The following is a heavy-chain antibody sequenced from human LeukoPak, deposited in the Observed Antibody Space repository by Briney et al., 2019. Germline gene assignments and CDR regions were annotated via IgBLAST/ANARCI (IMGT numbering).Heavy chain of an antibody. D-gene: IGHD1-1*01. CDR2: IFYSGST. CDR1: GGSESRDSYV. J-gene: IGHJ4*02. CDR3: ARDPGVTTGTYYFDS. V-gene: IGHV4-61*01. Sequence: SDARSPPCPNSGGSESRDSYVGTLIRQPTGKGLEWIGYIFYSGSTNYHHSLESRVTISLDTSKNQFSLKLTSVTAADTAVYYCARDPGVTTGTYYFDSWGQGSQVTVSS.